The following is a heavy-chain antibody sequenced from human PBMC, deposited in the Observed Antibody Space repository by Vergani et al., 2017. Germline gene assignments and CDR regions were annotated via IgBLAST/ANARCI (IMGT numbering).Heavy chain of an antibody. Sequence: QAQLQQWGAGLLKPSETLSLTCAIYGGSFNDYWWTWIRQPPGKGLGWIREIRNDGITHYSPSLKSPVTISIDTSTHQFSLNLSAVTAAETAVYYCARGGYCTKGVWFTLLAGWSEGALVTVSA. CDR2: IRNDGIT. CDR3: ARGGYCTKGVWFTLLAG. D-gene: IGHD2-8*01. V-gene: IGHV4-34*01. CDR1: GGSFNDYW. J-gene: IGHJ4*02.